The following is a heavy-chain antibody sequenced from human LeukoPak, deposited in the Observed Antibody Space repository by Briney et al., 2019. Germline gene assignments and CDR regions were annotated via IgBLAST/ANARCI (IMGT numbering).Heavy chain of an antibody. CDR1: GGSISSSSYY. Sequence: SETLSLTCTVSGGSISSSSYYWGWIRQPPGKGLEWIGTIYYSGGTYYNPPLKSRVTISVDTSKNQFSLKLSSVTAADTAVYYCARDLRYNPGFDPWGQGTLVTVSS. V-gene: IGHV4-39*07. CDR2: IYYSGGT. CDR3: ARDLRYNPGFDP. J-gene: IGHJ5*02. D-gene: IGHD3-9*01.